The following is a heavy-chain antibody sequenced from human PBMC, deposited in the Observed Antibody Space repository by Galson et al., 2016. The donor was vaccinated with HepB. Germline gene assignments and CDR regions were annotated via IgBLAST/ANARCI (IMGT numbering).Heavy chain of an antibody. CDR1: GFAFSNYN. CDR3: VRDGEWFPGMGDV. V-gene: IGHV3-48*02. Sequence: SLRLSCAASGFAFSNYNMNWVRQAPGKGLEWLSYISTSGTTIYYADSVKGRFTISRDNASTSLYLQMNSLRDEDTAVYYCVRDGEWFPGMGDVWGQGTTVTVSS. J-gene: IGHJ6*02. CDR2: ISTSGTTI. D-gene: IGHD3-3*01.